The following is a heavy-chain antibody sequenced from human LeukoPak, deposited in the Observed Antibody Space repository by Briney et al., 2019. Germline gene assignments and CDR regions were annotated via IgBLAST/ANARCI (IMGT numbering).Heavy chain of an antibody. V-gene: IGHV3-74*01. CDR3: ARGVEMATPKDYFDY. Sequence: TGGSLRLSCAASGFSFRSYGMHWVRQAPGKGLVWVSRIKSDGTSTTYADSVKGRFTISRDNAKDTLYLQMNSLRDEDTAVYYCARGVEMATPKDYFDYWGQGTLVTVSS. J-gene: IGHJ4*02. CDR1: GFSFRSYG. D-gene: IGHD5-24*01. CDR2: IKSDGTST.